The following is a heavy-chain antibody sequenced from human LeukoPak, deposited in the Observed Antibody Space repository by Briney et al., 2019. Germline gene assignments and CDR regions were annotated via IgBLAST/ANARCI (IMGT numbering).Heavy chain of an antibody. CDR1: GFTFSHYA. V-gene: IGHV3-30-3*01. Sequence: GGSLRLSCATSGFTFSHYAMHWVRQAPGKGLQWVTLISYDGSDKYYSDSVQGRFTISRDNSKNTLYLQMNSLRAEDTTVYFCVRGRYYYDSSGYLDYWGQGSLVTVSS. CDR2: ISYDGSDK. J-gene: IGHJ4*02. CDR3: VRGRYYYDSSGYLDY. D-gene: IGHD3-22*01.